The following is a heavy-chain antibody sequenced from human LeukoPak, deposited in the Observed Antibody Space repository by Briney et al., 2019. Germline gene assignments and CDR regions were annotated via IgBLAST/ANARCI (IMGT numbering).Heavy chain of an antibody. V-gene: IGHV3-43*02. D-gene: IGHD6-25*01. CDR2: ISGDGNVY. J-gene: IGHJ6*02. CDR3: AKDSAAGHYYHGMDV. Sequence: GGSLRLSCAVFGSNFEKYAMHWVRQGPGRGLEWVSFISGDGNVYHYAASVRGRFTISRDNSKNSLYLQMNSLRREDTAFYYCAKDSAAGHYYHGMDVWGHGTTVIVSS. CDR1: GSNFEKYA.